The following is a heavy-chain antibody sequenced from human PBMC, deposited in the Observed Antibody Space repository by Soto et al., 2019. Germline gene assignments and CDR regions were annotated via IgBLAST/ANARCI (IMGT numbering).Heavy chain of an antibody. D-gene: IGHD1-26*01. V-gene: IGHV4-30-4*01. CDR1: GGSLTSGDYY. J-gene: IGHJ4*02. Sequence: QVQLQESGPGLVKPSQTLSLTCTVSGGSLTSGDYYWSWIRQPPGKGLEWIGYIYYSGSTYYNPSLKSRVTISVDTSKKQFSLKLSSVTAADTAVYYCARDFLVGAKGFDYWGQGTLVTVSS. CDR2: IYYSGST. CDR3: ARDFLVGAKGFDY.